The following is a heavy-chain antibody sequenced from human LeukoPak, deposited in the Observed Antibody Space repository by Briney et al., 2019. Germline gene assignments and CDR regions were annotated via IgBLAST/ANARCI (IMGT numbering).Heavy chain of an antibody. D-gene: IGHD3-22*01. V-gene: IGHV4-30-2*02. CDR2: IYHSGST. J-gene: IGHJ2*01. CDR1: GGSISSGGYS. CDR3: ASALGGYYDSSGYYFKSWYFDL. Sequence: PSETLSLTCAVSGGSISSGGYSWSWIRQPPGKGLEWIGYIYHSGSTNYNPSLKSRVTISVDTSKNQFSLKLSSVTAADTAVYYCASALGGYYDSSGYYFKSWYFDLWGRGTLVTVSS.